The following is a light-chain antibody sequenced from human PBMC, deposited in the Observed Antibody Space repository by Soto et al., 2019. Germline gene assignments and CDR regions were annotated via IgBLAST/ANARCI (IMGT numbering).Light chain of an antibody. CDR3: HQYNFWPPWT. V-gene: IGKV3-15*01. J-gene: IGKJ1*01. Sequence: EIVMTQSPATLSVSPGERATLSCRASQSVSSNLAWYQQKPGQAPRLLIYGASTRATGIPARLSGSGSGTEFTLTSSGLQAEDYAMYYCHQYNFWPPWTFGQGTKVEIK. CDR2: GAS. CDR1: QSVSSN.